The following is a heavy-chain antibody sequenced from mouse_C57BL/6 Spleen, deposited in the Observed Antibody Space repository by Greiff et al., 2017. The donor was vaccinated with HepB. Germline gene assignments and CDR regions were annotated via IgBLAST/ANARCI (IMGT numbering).Heavy chain of an antibody. Sequence: EVKLVESGGGLVKPGGSLKLSCAASGFTFSSYAMSWVRQTPEKRLEWVATISDGGSYTYYPDNVKGRFTISRDNAKNNLYLQMSHLKSEDTAMYYCASTNWDFDYWGQGTTLTVSS. D-gene: IGHD4-1*01. CDR3: ASTNWDFDY. CDR2: ISDGGSYT. V-gene: IGHV5-4*03. CDR1: GFTFSSYA. J-gene: IGHJ2*01.